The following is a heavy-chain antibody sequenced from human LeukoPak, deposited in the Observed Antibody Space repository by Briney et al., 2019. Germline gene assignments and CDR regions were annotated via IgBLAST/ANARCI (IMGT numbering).Heavy chain of an antibody. CDR3: AREFDRTVTTDDY. Sequence: ASVKVSCKASGYTFTGYYMHWVRQAPGQGLEWMGWINPNSGGTNYAQKFQGRVTMTRDTSTSTVYMELSSLRSEDTAVYYCAREFDRTVTTDDYWGQGTLVTVSS. V-gene: IGHV1-2*02. D-gene: IGHD4-17*01. CDR1: GYTFTGYY. CDR2: INPNSGGT. J-gene: IGHJ4*02.